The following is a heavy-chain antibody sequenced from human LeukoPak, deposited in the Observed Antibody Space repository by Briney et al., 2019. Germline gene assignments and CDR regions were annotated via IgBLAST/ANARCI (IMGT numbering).Heavy chain of an antibody. CDR2: IYYSGST. Sequence: PSETLSLTCTVSGGSASSTSYYWGWIRQPPGKDLEWIGSIYYSGSTYYNPSLKSRVTISVDTSKNQFSLKLSSVTAADTAVYYCARQGDLAFWSAADSFFDYWGQGTLVTVSS. V-gene: IGHV4-39*01. CDR3: ARQGDLAFWSAADSFFDY. J-gene: IGHJ4*02. CDR1: GGSASSTSYY. D-gene: IGHD3-3*01.